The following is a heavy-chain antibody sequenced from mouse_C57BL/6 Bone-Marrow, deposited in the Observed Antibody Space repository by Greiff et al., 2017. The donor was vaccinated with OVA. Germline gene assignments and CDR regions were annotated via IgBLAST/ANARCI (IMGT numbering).Heavy chain of an antibody. CDR2: IDPENGDT. J-gene: IGHJ4*01. D-gene: IGHD1-1*01. Sequence: EVQLQQSGAELVRPGASVKLSCTASGFNIKDDYMHWVKQRPEQGLEWIGWIDPENGDTEYASKFQGKATITADTSSNTAYLQLSSLTSEDTAVYYCTSIYYPRVDYWGQGTSVTVSS. CDR3: TSIYYPRVDY. CDR1: GFNIKDDY. V-gene: IGHV14-4*01.